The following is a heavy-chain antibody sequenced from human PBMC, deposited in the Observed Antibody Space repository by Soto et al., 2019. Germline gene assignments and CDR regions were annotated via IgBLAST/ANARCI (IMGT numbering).Heavy chain of an antibody. CDR1: GFTFSSYG. Sequence: QVQLVESGGGVVQPGRSLRLSCAASGFTFSSYGMNWVRQAPGKGLEWVAVIWYDGSNKYYGDSVKGRFTISRDTSKNTVYLQMNRLRAEDTAVYYCARDVGYCSGGSCYPFDLWGRGTLVTVSS. D-gene: IGHD2-15*01. V-gene: IGHV3-33*01. J-gene: IGHJ2*01. CDR2: IWYDGSNK. CDR3: ARDVGYCSGGSCYPFDL.